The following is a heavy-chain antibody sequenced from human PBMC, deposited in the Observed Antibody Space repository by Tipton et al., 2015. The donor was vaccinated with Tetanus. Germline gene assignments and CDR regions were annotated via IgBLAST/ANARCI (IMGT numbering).Heavy chain of an antibody. CDR2: ISVRGSHT. CDR3: AKDPASRGWFAP. D-gene: IGHD6-25*01. V-gene: IGHV3-23*01. CDR1: GFTFSNYA. J-gene: IGHJ5*02. Sequence: SLRLSCAASGFTFSNYAMDWVRKAPGKGLEWVSGISVRGSHTYYADPVKGRFSISRDNSKNTVYLQMNSLRDEDTAVYYCAKDPASRGWFAPWGQGTLVSVSS.